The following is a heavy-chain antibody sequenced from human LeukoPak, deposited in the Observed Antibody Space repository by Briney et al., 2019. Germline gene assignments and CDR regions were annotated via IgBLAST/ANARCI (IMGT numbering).Heavy chain of an antibody. Sequence: GGSLRLSCAASGFTVNSYYMSWVRQAPGKGLEWISVIYSAGSTYYADSVKGRFTISRDNSKNTLYLQMNTLRAEDTAVYYCAREDHSNYNYWGQGTLVTVSS. J-gene: IGHJ4*02. CDR2: IYSAGST. CDR3: AREDHSNYNY. D-gene: IGHD4-11*01. CDR1: GFTVNSYY. V-gene: IGHV3-53*01.